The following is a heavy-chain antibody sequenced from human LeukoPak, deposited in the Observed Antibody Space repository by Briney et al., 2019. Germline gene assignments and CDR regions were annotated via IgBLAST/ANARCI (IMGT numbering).Heavy chain of an antibody. CDR3: ASIAVADDYCYYMDV. CDR1: GGSFSGYY. J-gene: IGHJ6*03. V-gene: IGHV4-34*01. D-gene: IGHD6-19*01. CDR2: INHSGST. Sequence: SETLSLTCAVYGGSFSGYYWSWIRQPPGKGLEWIGEINHSGSTNYNPSLKSRVTISVDTSKNQFSLKLSSVTAADTAVYYCASIAVADDYCYYMDVWGKGTTVTVSS.